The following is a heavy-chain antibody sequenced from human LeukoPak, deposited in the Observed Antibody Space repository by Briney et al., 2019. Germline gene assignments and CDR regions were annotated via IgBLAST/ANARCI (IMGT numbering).Heavy chain of an antibody. J-gene: IGHJ3*01. CDR1: GFTFSSYL. V-gene: IGHV3-7*01. CDR2: IKQDGSEK. CDR3: VRVSIAGSTIAFDV. Sequence: GGSLRLSCAASGFTFSSYLMSWVRQVPGKGLEWVANIKQDGSEKYYVDSVKGRFAISKDNAKNSLYLQMDSLRVEDTAMYYCVRVSIAGSTIAFDVWGQRTMVTVSS. D-gene: IGHD1-26*01.